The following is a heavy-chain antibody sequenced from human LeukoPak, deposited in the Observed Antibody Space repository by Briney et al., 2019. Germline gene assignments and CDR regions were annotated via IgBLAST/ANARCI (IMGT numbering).Heavy chain of an antibody. V-gene: IGHV3-23*01. J-gene: IGHJ5*02. CDR1: GFSFYTYA. CDR3: ATNSFYYDTLTGYPA. CDR2: ITAGGRST. Sequence: AGSLRLSCAASGFSFYTYAMSWVRQAPGKGLEWVSFITAGGRSTDYAESVKGRFTISRDNSKNTLYLQMNSLSVEDTAVYYCATNSFYYDTLTGYPAWGQGTVVTVSS. D-gene: IGHD3-9*01.